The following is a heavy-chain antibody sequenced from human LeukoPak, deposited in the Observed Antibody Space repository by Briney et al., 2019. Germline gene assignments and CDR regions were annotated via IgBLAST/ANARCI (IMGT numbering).Heavy chain of an antibody. D-gene: IGHD3-9*01. CDR1: GFTFSSYG. V-gene: IGHV3-23*01. CDR3: ARDTSYYDILTGYMHYYYYYMDV. J-gene: IGHJ6*03. CDR2: ISGSGGST. Sequence: GGSLRLSCAASGFTFSSYGMSWVRQAPGKGLEWVSGISGSGGSTYYADSVKGRFTISRDNAKNSLYLQMNSLRAEDTAVYYCARDTSYYDILTGYMHYYYYYMDVWGKGTTVTVSS.